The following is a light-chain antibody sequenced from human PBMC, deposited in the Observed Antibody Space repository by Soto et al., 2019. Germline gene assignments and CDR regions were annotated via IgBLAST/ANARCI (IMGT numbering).Light chain of an antibody. J-gene: IGLJ1*01. CDR2: EDT. V-gene: IGLV2-14*02. CDR3: SSYTSSSLYV. Sequence: QSVLTQPASVSGSPGQSITISCTGTSSDVGRYNLVSWYQQHPGKAPKLIIHEDTKRSSGLSNRFSGSKSGNTASLTISGLQAEDEADYYCSSYTSSSLYVFGTGTKVTVL. CDR1: SSDVGRYNL.